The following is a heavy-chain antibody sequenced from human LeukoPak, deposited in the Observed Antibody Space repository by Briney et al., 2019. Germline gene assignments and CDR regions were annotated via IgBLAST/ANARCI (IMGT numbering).Heavy chain of an antibody. CDR2: FKSKSDGGTT. D-gene: IGHD1-1*01. CDR1: GFTVSSNY. J-gene: IGHJ4*02. CDR3: TAGTGTTDFDY. V-gene: IGHV3-15*01. Sequence: GGSLRLSCAASGFTVSSNYMSWVRQAPGQGLEWVGRFKSKSDGGTTDYAAPVKGRFTISRDDSKNMVYLQMDSLKTEDTAVYYCTAGTGTTDFDYWGQGTLVTVSS.